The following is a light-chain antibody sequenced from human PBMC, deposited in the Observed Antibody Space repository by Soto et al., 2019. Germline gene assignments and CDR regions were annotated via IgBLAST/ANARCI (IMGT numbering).Light chain of an antibody. V-gene: IGKV3-15*01. CDR3: QQYNNWPPWT. CDR2: GAS. CDR1: QSVSSN. Sequence: EELMTPPPAPLSVAPXXRSTLSCRASQSVSSNLAWYQQKPGQAPRLLIYGASTRATGIPARFSGSGSGTEFTLTISSLQSEDFAVYYCQQYNNWPPWTFGQGTKVDIK. J-gene: IGKJ1*01.